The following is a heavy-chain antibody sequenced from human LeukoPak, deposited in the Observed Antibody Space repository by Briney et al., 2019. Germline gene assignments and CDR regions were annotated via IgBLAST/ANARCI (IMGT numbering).Heavy chain of an antibody. Sequence: SETLSLTCAVYGGSFRGYYWSWIRQPPGKGLEWIGEINHSGSTNYNPSLKSRVTISVDTSKNQFSLKLSSVTAADTAVYYCASREEITFGGVIVNGPFDYWGQGTLVTVSS. V-gene: IGHV4-34*01. CDR3: ASREEITFGGVIVNGPFDY. CDR2: INHSGST. CDR1: GGSFRGYY. J-gene: IGHJ4*02. D-gene: IGHD3-16*02.